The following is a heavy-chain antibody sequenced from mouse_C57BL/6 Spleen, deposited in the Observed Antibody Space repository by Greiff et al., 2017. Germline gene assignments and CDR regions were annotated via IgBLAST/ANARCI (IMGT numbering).Heavy chain of an antibody. CDR3: ARDYGSSGAMDY. Sequence: VQLQQSEAELVRPGASVKLSCKASGYTFTDYYINWVKQRPGQGLEWIARIYPGSGNTYYNEKFKGKATLTAEKSSSTAYMQLSSLTSEDSAVYVCARDYGSSGAMDYWGQGTSVTVSS. J-gene: IGHJ4*01. D-gene: IGHD1-1*01. V-gene: IGHV1-76*01. CDR1: GYTFTDYY. CDR2: IYPGSGNT.